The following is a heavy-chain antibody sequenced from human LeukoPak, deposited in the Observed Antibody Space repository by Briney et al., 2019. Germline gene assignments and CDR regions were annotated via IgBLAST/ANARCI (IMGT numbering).Heavy chain of an antibody. CDR2: ITISGDNT. V-gene: IGHV3-23*01. CDR1: GFTFSSHA. CDR3: ARNLPAADY. D-gene: IGHD2-2*01. Sequence: PGGSLRLSCAVSGFTFSSHAMSWVRQAPGKGLEWVSSITISGDNTLYADSVKGRFTISRDNSKNTLYLQMNSLRAEDTAVYYCARNLPAADYWGQGTLVTVSS. J-gene: IGHJ4*02.